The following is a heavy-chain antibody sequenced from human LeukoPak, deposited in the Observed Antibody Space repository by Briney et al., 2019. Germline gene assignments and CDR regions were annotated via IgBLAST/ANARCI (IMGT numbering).Heavy chain of an antibody. D-gene: IGHD2-2*01. Sequence: SETLSLTCTVSGDSISSGDYYWSWIRQPAGKGLEWIGRISSSGSTNYNPSLKSRVTISVDTSKNQFSLKLSSVTAADTAVYYCASLGSNDYWGQGTLVTVSS. CDR2: ISSSGST. CDR1: GDSISSGDYY. CDR3: ASLGSNDY. J-gene: IGHJ4*02. V-gene: IGHV4-61*02.